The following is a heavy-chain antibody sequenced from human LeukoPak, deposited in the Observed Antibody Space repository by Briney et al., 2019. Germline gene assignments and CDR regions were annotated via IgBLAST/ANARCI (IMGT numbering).Heavy chain of an antibody. CDR3: ARGPAVAGPGDY. CDR2: ISSGSTYI. D-gene: IGHD6-19*01. CDR1: GFTFSGYS. Sequence: GGPLRLSCAASGFTFSGYSMKWVRQAPGKGLEWVSSISSGSTYIYYADSVKGRFTISRDNAKNSLYLQMNSLRAEDTAVYYCARGPAVAGPGDYWGQGTLVTVSS. V-gene: IGHV3-21*01. J-gene: IGHJ4*02.